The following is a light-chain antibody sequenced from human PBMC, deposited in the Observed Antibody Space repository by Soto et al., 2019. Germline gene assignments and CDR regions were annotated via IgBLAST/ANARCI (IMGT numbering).Light chain of an antibody. CDR3: QQYDGSPRT. CDR1: QSLNSNS. J-gene: IGKJ1*01. CDR2: NAY. Sequence: EILLTQSPGTLAVSPWEIATLSCRASQSLNSNSLAWYQQKPGQAPRLLIYNAYNRASGIPDRFSGSGSGTDFTLTISRLEPEDFVVYHCQQYDGSPRTFGQGTKVDIK. V-gene: IGKV3-20*01.